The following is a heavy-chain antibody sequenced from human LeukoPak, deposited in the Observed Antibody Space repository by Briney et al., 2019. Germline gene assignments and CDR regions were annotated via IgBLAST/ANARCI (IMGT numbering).Heavy chain of an antibody. V-gene: IGHV4-34*01. D-gene: IGHD3-9*01. Sequence: SETLSLTCAVYGGSFSGYYWSWIRQPPGKGRELIGEINHSGSTNYNPSLKSRVTISVDTSKNQFSLKLSSVTAADTAVYYCARTTGYCWFDPWGQGTLVTVSS. CDR1: GGSFSGYY. J-gene: IGHJ5*02. CDR2: INHSGST. CDR3: ARTTGYCWFDP.